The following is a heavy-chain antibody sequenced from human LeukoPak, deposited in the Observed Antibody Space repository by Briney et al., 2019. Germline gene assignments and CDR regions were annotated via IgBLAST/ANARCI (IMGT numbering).Heavy chain of an antibody. CDR3: AHSRQLVRGVYYYGMDV. J-gene: IGHJ6*02. CDR2: IYWNDDK. D-gene: IGHD6-13*01. V-gene: IGHV2-5*01. CDR1: GFSLSTSGVG. Sequence: SGPTLVNPTQTLTLTCTFSGFSLSTSGVGVGWIRQPPGKALEWLALIYWNDDKRYSPSLKSRLTITKDTSKNQVVLTMTNMDPVDTATYYCAHSRQLVRGVYYYGMDVWGQGTTVTVSS.